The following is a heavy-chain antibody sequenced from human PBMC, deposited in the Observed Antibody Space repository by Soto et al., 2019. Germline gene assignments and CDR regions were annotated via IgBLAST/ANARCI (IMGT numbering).Heavy chain of an antibody. Sequence: GGSLRLSCAASGFTLNSFFMHWVRQAPGKGLMWVSRINNDGSSTTYADSVKGRFTISRDNSKNTLYLQMNSLRAEDTAVYYCAKGKIDSDYLLYYWGQGTLVTVS. V-gene: IGHV3-74*01. D-gene: IGHD4-4*01. CDR3: AKGKIDSDYLLYY. CDR1: GFTLNSFF. CDR2: INNDGSST. J-gene: IGHJ4*02.